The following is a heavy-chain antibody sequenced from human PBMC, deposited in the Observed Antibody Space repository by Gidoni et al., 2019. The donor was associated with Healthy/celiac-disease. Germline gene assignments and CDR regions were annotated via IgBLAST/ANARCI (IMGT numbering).Heavy chain of an antibody. D-gene: IGHD2-15*01. V-gene: IGHV4-34*01. CDR3: ARARGVAATRNWFDP. Sequence: QVQLQQWGAGLLKPSETLSLTCAVYGGSFSGYYWSWIRQPPGKGLEWIGEINHSGSTNYNPSLKSRVTISVDTSKNQFSLKLSSVTAADTAVYYCARARGVAATRNWFDPWGQGTLVTVSS. CDR1: GGSFSGYY. J-gene: IGHJ5*02. CDR2: INHSGST.